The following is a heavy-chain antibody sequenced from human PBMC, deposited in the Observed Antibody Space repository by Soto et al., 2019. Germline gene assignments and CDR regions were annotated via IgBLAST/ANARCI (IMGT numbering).Heavy chain of an antibody. D-gene: IGHD5-12*01. V-gene: IGHV3-30*18. CDR2: ISYDGSNK. J-gene: IGHJ5*02. Sequence: GGSLRLSCAASGFTFSSYGMHWVRQAPGKGLEWVAVISYDGSNKYYADSVKGRFTISRDNSKNTLYLQMNSLRAEDTAVYYCAKEASKATKNWFDPWGQGTLVTVSS. CDR3: AKEASKATKNWFDP. CDR1: GFTFSSYG.